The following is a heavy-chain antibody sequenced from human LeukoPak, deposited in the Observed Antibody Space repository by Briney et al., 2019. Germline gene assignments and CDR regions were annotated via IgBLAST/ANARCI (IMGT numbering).Heavy chain of an antibody. V-gene: IGHV1-46*01. CDR1: GYTFTSYY. CDR2: INPSGGST. Sequence: GASVTVSCKASGYTFTSYYMHWVRQAPGQGLEWMGIINPSGGSTSYAQKFQGRVTMTKDTSTSTVYMELSSLRSEDTAVYYCARDPLKIFGVVIRGSVFDYWGQGTLVTVSS. D-gene: IGHD3-3*01. CDR3: ARDPLKIFGVVIRGSVFDY. J-gene: IGHJ4*02.